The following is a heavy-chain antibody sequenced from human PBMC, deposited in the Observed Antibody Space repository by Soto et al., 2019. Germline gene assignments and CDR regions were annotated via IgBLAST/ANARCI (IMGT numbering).Heavy chain of an antibody. CDR2: IREDGSGA. V-gene: IGHV3-74*01. CDR3: ASSHYYGDYA. CDR1: VFTFSSYW. D-gene: IGHD4-17*01. J-gene: IGHJ4*02. Sequence: PGGSLRLSCAASVFTFSSYWMHWVRQAPGKGLVWLSRIREDGSGANYADSVEGRFTISRDNAENMLYLQMNSLRAEDTAVYYCASSHYYGDYAWGQGTLVTVSS.